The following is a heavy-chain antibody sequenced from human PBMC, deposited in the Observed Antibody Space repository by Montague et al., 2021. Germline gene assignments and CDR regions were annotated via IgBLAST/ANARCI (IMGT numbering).Heavy chain of an antibody. V-gene: IGHV3-9*01. J-gene: IGHJ4*02. CDR1: GFTFDDYA. CDR3: AKDAGIVVVPARHFDY. Sequence: SLRLSCAASGFTFDDYAMHWVRQTPGKGLEWVSGISWNSGSIGYADSVKGRFTISRDNAKNSLYLQMNSLRAEGTALYYCAKDAGIVVVPARHFDYWGQGTLVTVSS. CDR2: ISWNSGSI. D-gene: IGHD2-2*01.